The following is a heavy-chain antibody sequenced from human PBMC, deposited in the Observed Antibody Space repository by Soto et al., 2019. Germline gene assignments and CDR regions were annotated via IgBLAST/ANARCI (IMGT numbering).Heavy chain of an antibody. CDR2: IWYDGSNK. V-gene: IGHV3-33*01. J-gene: IGHJ4*02. D-gene: IGHD5-12*01. CDR3: ARDRLSGYGLFDY. CDR1: GFTFSSYG. Sequence: PGGSLRLSCAASGFTFSSYGMHWVRQAPGKGLEWVAVIWYDGSNKYYADSVKGRFTISRDNSKNTLYLQMNSLRAEDTAVYYCARDRLSGYGLFDYWAQGTLVTVSS.